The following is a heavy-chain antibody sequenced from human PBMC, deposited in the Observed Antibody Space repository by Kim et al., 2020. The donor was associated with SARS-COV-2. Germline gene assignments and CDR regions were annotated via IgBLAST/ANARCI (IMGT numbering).Heavy chain of an antibody. J-gene: IGHJ4*02. D-gene: IGHD5-18*01. Sequence: YSQKFQVRVTITRDTSASTAYMELSSLRSEDTAVYYCARGNIVDTAMGRYWGQGTLVTVSS. V-gene: IGHV1-3*01. CDR3: ARGNIVDTAMGRY.